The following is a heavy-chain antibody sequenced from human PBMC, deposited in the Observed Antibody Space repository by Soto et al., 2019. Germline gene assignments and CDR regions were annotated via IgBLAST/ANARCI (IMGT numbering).Heavy chain of an antibody. CDR3: ARDLGGNDYSNDY. CDR2: INAGNGNT. J-gene: IGHJ4*02. V-gene: IGHV1-3*01. Sequence: RASVKVSCKASGYTFTSYAMHWVRQAPGQRLEWMGWINAGNGNTKYSQKFQGRVTITRDTSASTAYMELSSLRSEDTAVYYCARDLGGNDYSNDYWGQGTLVTVSS. CDR1: GYTFTSYA. D-gene: IGHD4-4*01.